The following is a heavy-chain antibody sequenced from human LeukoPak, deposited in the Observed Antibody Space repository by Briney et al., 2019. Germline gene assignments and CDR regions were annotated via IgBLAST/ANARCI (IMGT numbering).Heavy chain of an antibody. J-gene: IGHJ6*02. Sequence: SETLSHSCTVPGGSIRAYYWTWIPQRPGKGPERIARIYHSWSTKYSKYNPSPKSRVTISLDTSKNHFSLNLNSPTEADTAVYYCAREKGSGYGYGMDVWGQGTTVTVSS. V-gene: IGHV4-4*07. CDR2: IYHSWSTKYS. CDR1: GGSIRAYY. CDR3: AREKGSGYGYGMDV. D-gene: IGHD5-12*01.